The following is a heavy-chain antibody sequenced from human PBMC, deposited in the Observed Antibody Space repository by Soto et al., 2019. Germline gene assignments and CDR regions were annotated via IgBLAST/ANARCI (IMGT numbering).Heavy chain of an antibody. Sequence: QVQLVESGGGVVQPGRSLRLSCAASGFTFSSYGMHWVRQAPGKGLEWVAVISYDGSNKYYADSVKGRFTISRDNSKNTLYMQMNSLRAADTAVYYCAKASGGMDVWGQGTTVTVSS. CDR1: GFTFSSYG. CDR3: AKASGGMDV. D-gene: IGHD6-25*01. CDR2: ISYDGSNK. V-gene: IGHV3-30*18. J-gene: IGHJ6*02.